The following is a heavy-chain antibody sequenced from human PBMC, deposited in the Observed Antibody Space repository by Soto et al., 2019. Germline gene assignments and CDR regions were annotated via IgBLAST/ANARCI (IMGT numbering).Heavy chain of an antibody. CDR1: GFTFRTYG. V-gene: IGHV3-30*18. D-gene: IGHD6-6*01. CDR3: AKVIRADSTSSNFYYFSGLDV. Sequence: QVQLVESGGGVVQPGRSLRLSCAASGFTFRTYGMHWVRQAPGKGLEWLAVISNTGINKYYADSVKGRFTISRDNSRDTLVLQMNSLRGEDTAIYYWAKVIRADSTSSNFYYFSGLDVWGQGTTVTVSS. J-gene: IGHJ6*02. CDR2: ISNTGINK.